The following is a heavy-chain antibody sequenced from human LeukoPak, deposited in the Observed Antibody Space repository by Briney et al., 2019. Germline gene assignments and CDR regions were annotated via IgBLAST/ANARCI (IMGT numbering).Heavy chain of an antibody. J-gene: IGHJ4*02. V-gene: IGHV3-53*01. D-gene: IGHD3-22*01. CDR1: GFTFSSYG. Sequence: GGSLRLSCAASGFTFSSYGMHWVRQAPGKGLEWVSVIYSGGSTYYADSVKGRFTISRDNSKNTLYLQMNSLRAEDTAVYYCARDVYDSSGYYSGYWGQGTLVTVSS. CDR3: ARDVYDSSGYYSGY. CDR2: IYSGGST.